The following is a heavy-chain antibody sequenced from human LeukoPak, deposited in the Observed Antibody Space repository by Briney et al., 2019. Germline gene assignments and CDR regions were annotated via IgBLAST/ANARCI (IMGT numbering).Heavy chain of an antibody. CDR3: ARGQYQLLTLL. D-gene: IGHD2-2*01. CDR2: INSDGSST. Sequence: GGSLRLSCAASGFTFSNYAMNWVRQAPGKGLEWVSRINSDGSSTSYADSVKGRFTISRDNSKNTLYLQMNSLRAEDTAVYYCARGQYQLLTLLWGQGTLVTVSS. V-gene: IGHV3-23*01. J-gene: IGHJ4*02. CDR1: GFTFSNYA.